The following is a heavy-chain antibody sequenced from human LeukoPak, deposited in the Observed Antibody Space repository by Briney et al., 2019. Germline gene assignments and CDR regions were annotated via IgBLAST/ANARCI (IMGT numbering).Heavy chain of an antibody. CDR1: GFTFSSYG. D-gene: IGHD3-3*01. CDR2: IRYDATDK. CDR3: AKDHGDYYDFWIGYLPRTPRDQYYYMGV. Sequence: GGSLRPSCAASGFTFSSYGMHWVRQAPGKGLEWVAFIRYDATDKYYADSLKGRFTISRDNSKDTLYLQMNSLRTEDTAVYYCAKDHGDYYDFWIGYLPRTPRDQYYYMGVWGKWHTVTVSS. J-gene: IGHJ6*03. V-gene: IGHV3-30*02.